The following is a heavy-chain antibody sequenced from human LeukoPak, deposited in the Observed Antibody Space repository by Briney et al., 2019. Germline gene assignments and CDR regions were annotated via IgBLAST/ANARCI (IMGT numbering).Heavy chain of an antibody. J-gene: IGHJ4*02. V-gene: IGHV3-30*03. CDR3: ARDGVGATTYDY. CDR2: ISYDGSNK. CDR1: GFTFSSYG. D-gene: IGHD1-26*01. Sequence: GSLRLSCAASGFTFSSYGMHWVRQAPGKGLEWVAVISYDGSNKYYADSVKGRFTISRDNSKNTLYLQMNSLRAEDTAVYYCARDGVGATTYDYWGQGTLVTVSS.